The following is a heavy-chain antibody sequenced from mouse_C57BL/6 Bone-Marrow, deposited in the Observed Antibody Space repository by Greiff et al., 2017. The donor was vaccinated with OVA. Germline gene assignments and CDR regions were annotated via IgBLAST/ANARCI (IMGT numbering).Heavy chain of an antibody. CDR2: ISDGGSYT. Sequence: DVMLVESGGGLVKPGGSLKLSCAASGFTFSSYAMSWVRQTPEKRLEWVATISDGGSYTYYPDNVQGRFTISRDKAKNNLYLQMSHLKSEDTAMYYCARALDGYSDYWGQGTTLTVSS. V-gene: IGHV5-4*03. CDR1: GFTFSSYA. J-gene: IGHJ2*01. D-gene: IGHD2-3*01. CDR3: ARALDGYSDY.